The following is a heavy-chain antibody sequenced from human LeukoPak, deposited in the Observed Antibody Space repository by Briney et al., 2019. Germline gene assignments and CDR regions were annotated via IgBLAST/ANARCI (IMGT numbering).Heavy chain of an antibody. J-gene: IGHJ4*02. CDR2: INPKSGGT. V-gene: IGHV1-2*02. D-gene: IGHD3-3*01. CDR1: GYTFTVYY. CDR3: ATSGGTSGPELDY. Sequence: GASVTVSCKASGYTFTVYYMHWVRQAPGQGLEWMGWINPKSGGTNYAQKFQGRVTMTRDTSISTAYMEVSRMTSDDTAVYYCATSGGTSGPELDYWGQGTLVTVSS.